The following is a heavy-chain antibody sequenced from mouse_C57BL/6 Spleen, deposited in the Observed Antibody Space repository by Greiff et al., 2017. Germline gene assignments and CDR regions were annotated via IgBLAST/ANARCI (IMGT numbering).Heavy chain of an antibody. Sequence: VQLQQSGPGLVQPSQSLSITCTVSGFSLTSYGVHWVRQSPGKGLEWLGVIWSGGSTNYNSAFISRLSISKDNSKSQVFFKMNSLQADDTAIYYCARGGSYGLYYYDMDYWGKGTSVTVSS. D-gene: IGHD6-5*01. J-gene: IGHJ4*01. CDR1: GFSLTSYG. CDR2: IWSGGST. CDR3: ARGGSYGLYYYDMDY. V-gene: IGHV2-2*01.